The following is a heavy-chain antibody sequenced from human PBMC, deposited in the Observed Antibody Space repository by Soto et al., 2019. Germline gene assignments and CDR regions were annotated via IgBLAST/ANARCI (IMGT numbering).Heavy chain of an antibody. V-gene: IGHV3-23*01. Sequence: GGSLRLSCAASGFTFSSYAMSWVRQAPGKGLEWVSAISGSGGSTYYADSVKGRFTISRDNSKNTLYLQMNSLRAEDTAVYYCAKAPISLQLGRTGGDYYYYYMDVWGKGTTVTVSS. D-gene: IGHD4-4*01. J-gene: IGHJ6*03. CDR1: GFTFSSYA. CDR3: AKAPISLQLGRTGGDYYYYYMDV. CDR2: ISGSGGST.